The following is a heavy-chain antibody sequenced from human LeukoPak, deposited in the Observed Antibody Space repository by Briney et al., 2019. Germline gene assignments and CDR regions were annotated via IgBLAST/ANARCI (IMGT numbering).Heavy chain of an antibody. CDR1: GFTLSSYW. Sequence: GGSLRLSCAASGFTLSSYWLHWVRQAPGRGLVWVSHINIDGSNTRYADSVKGRFTISRDNAENTLYLQMNSLRVDDTAVYYCATSRTFDYWGQGTLVTVSS. CDR2: INIDGSNT. CDR3: ATSRTFDY. V-gene: IGHV3-74*01. J-gene: IGHJ4*02.